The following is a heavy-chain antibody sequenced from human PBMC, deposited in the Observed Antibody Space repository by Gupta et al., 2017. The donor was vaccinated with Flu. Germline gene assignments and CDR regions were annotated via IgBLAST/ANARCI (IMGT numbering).Heavy chain of an antibody. CDR3: AKGKNIVVPGAIDY. D-gene: IGHD2-2*01. CDR2: ISGNGGST. J-gene: IGHJ4*02. Sequence: RQAPGEGLEWVSGISGNGGSTYYADSVKGRFTVSRDNSKNTLYLQMNSLRAEDTALYSCAKGKNIVVPGAIDYWGQGTLVTVSS. V-gene: IGHV3-23*01.